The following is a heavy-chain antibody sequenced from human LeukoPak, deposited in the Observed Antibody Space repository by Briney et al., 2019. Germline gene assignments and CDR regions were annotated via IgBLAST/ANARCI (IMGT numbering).Heavy chain of an antibody. Sequence: SETLSLTCTVSGGSISSGSYYWSWIRQPAGKGLEWIGRIYTSGNTNYNPSLKSRVTISVDTSKNQFSLKLSSVTAADTAVYYCARVSTGSRYNWFDPWGQGTLVTVSS. CDR2: IYTSGNT. CDR1: GGSISSGSYY. CDR3: ARVSTGSRYNWFDP. V-gene: IGHV4-61*02. J-gene: IGHJ5*02. D-gene: IGHD4-17*01.